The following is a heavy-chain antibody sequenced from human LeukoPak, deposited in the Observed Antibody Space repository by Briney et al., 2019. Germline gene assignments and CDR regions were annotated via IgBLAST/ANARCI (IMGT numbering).Heavy chain of an antibody. CDR2: ISYDGSNK. CDR3: AKEGRCSSTSCYSHVDY. CDR1: GFTFSNYW. V-gene: IGHV3-30*18. D-gene: IGHD2-2*01. Sequence: GGSLRLSCVASGFTFSNYWMHWVRQAPGKGLEWVARISYDGSNKYYADSVKGRFTISRDNSKNTLYLQMNSLRPEDTAVYYCAKEGRCSSTSCYSHVDYWGQGTLVTVSS. J-gene: IGHJ4*02.